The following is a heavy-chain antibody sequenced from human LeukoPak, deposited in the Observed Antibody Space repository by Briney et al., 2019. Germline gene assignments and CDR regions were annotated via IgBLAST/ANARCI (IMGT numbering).Heavy chain of an antibody. Sequence: ASVKVSCKASGYTFTGYQTHWVRQAPGQGLEWMGRINPNSGATNYAQKFQGRVTMTRDTSISTAYMELSRLRSDDTAVYYCASPRISGDSSGYYDTLQYWGQGTLVTVSS. CDR1: GYTFTGYQ. J-gene: IGHJ1*01. CDR2: INPNSGAT. CDR3: ASPRISGDSSGYYDTLQY. D-gene: IGHD3-22*01. V-gene: IGHV1-2*06.